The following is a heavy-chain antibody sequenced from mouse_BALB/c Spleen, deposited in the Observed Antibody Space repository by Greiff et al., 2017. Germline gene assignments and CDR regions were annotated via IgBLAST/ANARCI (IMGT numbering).Heavy chain of an antibody. CDR1: GFTFSDYG. J-gene: IGHJ2*01. D-gene: IGHD2-14*01. CDR2: ISNLAYSI. CDR3: ARARYDGYYFDY. V-gene: IGHV5-15*02. Sequence: EVKVEESGGGLVQPGGSRKLSCAASGFTFSDYGMAWVRQAPGKGPEWVAFISNLAYSIYYADTVTGRFTISRENAKNTLYLEMSSLRSEDTAMYYCARARYDGYYFDYWGQGTTLTVSS.